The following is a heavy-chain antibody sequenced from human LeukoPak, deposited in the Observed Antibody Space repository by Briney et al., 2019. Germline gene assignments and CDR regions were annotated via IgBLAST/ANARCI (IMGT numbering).Heavy chain of an antibody. D-gene: IGHD1-1*01. Sequence: SETLSLTCTVSGASISSYCWSWIRQPPGKGLEWIGNIYYSGSTNYNPSLKSRVTISVDTSKNQFSLKLSSVTAADTAVYYCAIGTGTTDYWGQGTLVTVSS. CDR2: IYYSGST. CDR3: AIGTGTTDY. CDR1: GASISSYC. J-gene: IGHJ4*02. V-gene: IGHV4-59*12.